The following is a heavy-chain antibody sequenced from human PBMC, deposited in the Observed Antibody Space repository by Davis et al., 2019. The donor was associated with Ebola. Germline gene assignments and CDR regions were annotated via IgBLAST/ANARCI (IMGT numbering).Heavy chain of an antibody. CDR1: GGTFSSYA. CDR2: IIPIFGTA. V-gene: IGHV1-69*13. Sequence: SVKVSCKASGGTFSSYAISWVRQAPGQGLEWMGGIIPIFGTANYAQKFQGRVTITADESTSTAYMELSSLRSEDTAVYYCARDYGDYERYFDYWGQGTLVTVSS. CDR3: ARDYGDYERYFDY. D-gene: IGHD4-17*01. J-gene: IGHJ4*02.